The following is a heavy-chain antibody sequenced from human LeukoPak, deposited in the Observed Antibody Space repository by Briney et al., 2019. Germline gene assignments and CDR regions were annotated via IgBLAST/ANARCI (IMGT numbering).Heavy chain of an antibody. J-gene: IGHJ4*02. CDR1: GFTFSSYG. V-gene: IGHV3-30*18. Sequence: GGSLRLSCAASGFTFSSYGMHWVRQAPGKGLEWVAVISYDGSNKYYADSVKGRFTISRDNSKNTLYLQMNSLRAEDTAVYYRAKSYYGFCSGYYTGIEDWGQGTLVTVSS. CDR2: ISYDGSNK. D-gene: IGHD3-3*01. CDR3: AKSYYGFCSGYYTGIED.